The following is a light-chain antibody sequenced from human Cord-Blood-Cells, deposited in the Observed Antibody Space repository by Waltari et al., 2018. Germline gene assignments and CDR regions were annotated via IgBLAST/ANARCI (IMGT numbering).Light chain of an antibody. CDR1: QSVLYSSNNKNY. J-gene: IGKJ1*01. CDR3: QQYYSTPWT. V-gene: IGKV4-1*01. CDR2: WAS. Sequence: DIVMTQSPDSLAVSLGERATINCKSSQSVLYSSNNKNYLAWYQQKPGQPPKLLIYWASTRESGVPDRFSCSWSGTDFTLTISSLQAEDVAVYYCQQYYSTPWTFGQGTKVEIK.